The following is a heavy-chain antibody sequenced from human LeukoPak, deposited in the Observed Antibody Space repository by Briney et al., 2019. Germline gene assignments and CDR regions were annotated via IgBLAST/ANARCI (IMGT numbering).Heavy chain of an antibody. CDR3: ARHSGYDFAFDY. Sequence: QAGGSLRLSCAASGFTFSSYSMNWVRQAPGKGLEWVSYISSSGRTIYYADSVKGRFTISRDNAQNSLYLQMNSLRADDTAVYYCARHSGYDFAFDYWGQGTLVTVSS. CDR1: GFTFSSYS. D-gene: IGHD5-12*01. CDR2: ISSSGRTI. J-gene: IGHJ4*02. V-gene: IGHV3-48*04.